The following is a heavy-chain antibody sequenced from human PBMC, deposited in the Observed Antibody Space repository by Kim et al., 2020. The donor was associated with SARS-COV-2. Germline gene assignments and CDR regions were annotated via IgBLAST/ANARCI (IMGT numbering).Heavy chain of an antibody. CDR2: IYYSGST. CDR1: GGSISSYY. CDR3: ASHYDSSGYPFDY. Sequence: SETLSLTCTVSGGSISSYYWSWIRQPPGKGLEWIGYIYYSGSTNYNPSLKSRVTISVDTSKNHFSLKLSSVTAADTAVYYCASHYDSSGYPFDYWGQGTLVTVSS. J-gene: IGHJ4*02. V-gene: IGHV4-59*08. D-gene: IGHD3-22*01.